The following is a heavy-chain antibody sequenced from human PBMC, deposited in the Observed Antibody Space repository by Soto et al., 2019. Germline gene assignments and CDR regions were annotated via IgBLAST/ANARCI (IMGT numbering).Heavy chain of an antibody. Sequence: ASVKVSCKASGGTFSSYAISWVRQAPGQGLEWMGGIIPIFGTANYAQKFQGRVTITADESTSTAYMELSSLRSEDTAVYYCATCGSYYSYYFDYWGQGTLVTVSS. V-gene: IGHV1-69*13. CDR3: ATCGSYYSYYFDY. CDR2: IIPIFGTA. J-gene: IGHJ4*02. D-gene: IGHD1-26*01. CDR1: GGTFSSYA.